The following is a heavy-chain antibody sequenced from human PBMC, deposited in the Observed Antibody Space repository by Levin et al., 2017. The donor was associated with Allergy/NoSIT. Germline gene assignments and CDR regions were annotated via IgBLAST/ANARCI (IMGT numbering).Heavy chain of an antibody. CDR3: ARVLGSSSGTLSY. D-gene: IGHD6-6*01. J-gene: IGHJ4*02. CDR2: ISSSSSYI. V-gene: IGHV3-21*01. Sequence: LSLTCAASGFTFSSYSMNWVRQAPGKGLEWVSSISSSSSYIYYADSVKGRFTISRDNAKNSLYLQMNSLRAEDTAVYYCARVLGSSSGTLSYWGQGTLVTVSS. CDR1: GFTFSSYS.